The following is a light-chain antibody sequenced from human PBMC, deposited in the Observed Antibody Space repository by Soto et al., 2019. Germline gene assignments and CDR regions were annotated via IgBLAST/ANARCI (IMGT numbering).Light chain of an antibody. J-gene: IGKJ1*01. V-gene: IGKV3-20*01. Sequence: EIVLTQSPGNLSLSPGDRATLSCRASQSVTNNYLAWYQQKAGQAPRLLIYGASNRATGIPDRFSGSGSETDFTLTISRLEPEDFAVYYCQQYDSSRAFGQGTKVEIK. CDR3: QQYDSSRA. CDR1: QSVTNNY. CDR2: GAS.